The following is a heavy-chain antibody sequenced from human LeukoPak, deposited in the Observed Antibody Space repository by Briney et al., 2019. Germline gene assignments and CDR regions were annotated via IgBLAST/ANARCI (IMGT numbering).Heavy chain of an antibody. CDR1: GESLNSYY. Sequence: SETLSLTCAVYGESLNSYYWSWIRQPPGKGLEWIGEIYESGSTEYNPALKSRVTISMVPSKQQFSLSLTSVTAADTAVYYCARGAWATRLGSSGVGTPVIASS. CDR3: ARGAWATRLGS. D-gene: IGHD2-15*01. V-gene: IGHV4-34*01. CDR2: IYESGST. J-gene: IGHJ4*02.